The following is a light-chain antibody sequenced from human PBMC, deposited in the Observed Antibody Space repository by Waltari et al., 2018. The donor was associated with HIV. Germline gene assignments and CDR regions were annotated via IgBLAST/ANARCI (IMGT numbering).Light chain of an antibody. CDR1: QDISNY. CDR3: QQYDNLPLT. Sequence: IQMTHSPSSLSASVGDRITITCQASQDISNYLNWYQQKPGKAPKLPIYDASNLETGVPSRFSGSGSGTDFTFTISSLQPEDIATYYCQQYDNLPLTFGGGTKVEIK. CDR2: DAS. V-gene: IGKV1-33*01. J-gene: IGKJ4*01.